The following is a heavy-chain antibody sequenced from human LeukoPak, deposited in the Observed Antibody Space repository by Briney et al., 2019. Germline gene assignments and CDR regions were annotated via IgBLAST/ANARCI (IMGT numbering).Heavy chain of an antibody. D-gene: IGHD4-17*01. J-gene: IGHJ4*02. Sequence: GGSLRLSCAASGFAFSNYGMNWVRQAPGKGLEWVSGITGSGSTTYYADSVKGRFTISRDNSKNTLYLQMNSLRAEDTAVYYCARDDYGETFDYWGQGTLVTVSS. CDR3: ARDDYGETFDY. CDR1: GFAFSNYG. V-gene: IGHV3-23*01. CDR2: ITGSGSTT.